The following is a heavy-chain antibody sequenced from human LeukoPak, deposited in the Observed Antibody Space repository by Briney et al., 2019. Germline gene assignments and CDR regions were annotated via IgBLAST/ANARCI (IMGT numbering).Heavy chain of an antibody. D-gene: IGHD1-1*01. CDR1: GGSISSYY. J-gene: IGHJ4*02. Sequence: SETLSHTCTVSGGSISSYYWSWIRQPPGKGLEWIGYIYYSGSTNYNPSLKSRVTISVDTSKNQFSLKLSSVTAADTAVYYCARSRGVHSYWGQGTLVTVSS. V-gene: IGHV4-59*01. CDR3: ARSRGVHSY. CDR2: IYYSGST.